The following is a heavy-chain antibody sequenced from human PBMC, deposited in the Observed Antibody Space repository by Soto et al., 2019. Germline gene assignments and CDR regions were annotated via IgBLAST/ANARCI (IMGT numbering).Heavy chain of an antibody. CDR1: GFTFDDFA. D-gene: IGHD3-3*01. CDR2: ISWNSGNI. CDR3: AKGAVTSIFCYFDY. J-gene: IGHJ4*02. Sequence: EVHLVESGGGLVQPGRSLRLSCAASGFTFDDFAMHWVRQVPGKGLEWVSSISWNSGNIVYADSVKGRFTISRDSAKNSLYLQMNSLRTEDTALYYCAKGAVTSIFCYFDYWGQGTLVTVSS. V-gene: IGHV3-9*01.